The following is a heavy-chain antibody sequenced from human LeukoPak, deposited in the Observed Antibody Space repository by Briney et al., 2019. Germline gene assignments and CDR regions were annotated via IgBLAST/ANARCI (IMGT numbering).Heavy chain of an antibody. J-gene: IGHJ4*02. CDR2: FDPEDGET. CDR3: ATWPIRFWSGYYTTDY. V-gene: IGHV1-24*01. D-gene: IGHD3-3*01. Sequence: ASVKVSCKVSGYTLTELSMHWVRQAPGKGLEWMGGFDPEDGETIYAQKFQGRVTMTEDTSTDTAYMELSSLRSEDTAVYYCATWPIRFWSGYYTTDYWGQGTLVTVSS. CDR1: GYTLTELS.